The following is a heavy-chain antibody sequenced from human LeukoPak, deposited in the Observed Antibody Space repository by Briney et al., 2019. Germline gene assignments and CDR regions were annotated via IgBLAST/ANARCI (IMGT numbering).Heavy chain of an antibody. CDR3: AKGEVGATDY. CDR1: GFTVSSNY. V-gene: IGHV3-66*01. CDR2: IYSGGST. J-gene: IGHJ4*02. D-gene: IGHD1-26*01. Sequence: GGSLRLSCAPSGFTVSSNYMSWVRQAPGKGLEWVSVIYSGGSTYYADSVKGRFTISRDNSKNTLYLQMNSLRAEDTAVYYCAKGEVGATDYWGQGTLVTVSS.